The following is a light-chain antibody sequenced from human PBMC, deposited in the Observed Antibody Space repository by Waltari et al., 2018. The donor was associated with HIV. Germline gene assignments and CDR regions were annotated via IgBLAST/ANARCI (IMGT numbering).Light chain of an antibody. Sequence: DTVLTQSPATLSVSPGERATLSCRASQSLSNNLAWYQQKPGQAPRLLIYDASSRASGIPASFVGSGSGTEFTLTISSLQSEDFAVYYCQQYANWPLYTFGQGTKLEIK. CDR2: DAS. CDR1: QSLSNN. V-gene: IGKV3-15*01. CDR3: QQYANWPLYT. J-gene: IGKJ2*01.